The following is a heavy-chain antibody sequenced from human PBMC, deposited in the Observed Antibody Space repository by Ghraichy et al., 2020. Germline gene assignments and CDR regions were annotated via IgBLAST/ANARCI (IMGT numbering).Heavy chain of an antibody. Sequence: ASVKVSCKASGYTFTSYAMHWVRPAPGQRLEWMGWINAGNGNTKYSQKYQGRVTITRDTSASTAYMSLSSLRSEETAVYYCAAGEKVGWFDPWGQGTLVTVSS. CDR1: GYTFTSYA. D-gene: IGHD4-17*01. CDR2: INAGNGNT. J-gene: IGHJ5*02. CDR3: AAGEKVGWFDP. V-gene: IGHV1-3*01.